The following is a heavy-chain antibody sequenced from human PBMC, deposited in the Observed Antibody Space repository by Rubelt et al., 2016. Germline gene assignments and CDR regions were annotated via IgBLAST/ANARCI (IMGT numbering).Heavy chain of an antibody. CDR3: AILQMATLTAAGDY. Sequence: QVQLQESGPGLVKPSETLSLTCTVSGVSISGSSYYWGWIRQPPGKGLEWIGSIHYIGSTYYNPSLKSRVAVSVDTSKNHFSLRVISVTAADTAVYYCAILQMATLTAAGDYWGPGTLVTVSS. D-gene: IGHD5-24*01. J-gene: IGHJ4*02. V-gene: IGHV4-39*01. CDR2: IHYIGST. CDR1: GVSISGSSYY.